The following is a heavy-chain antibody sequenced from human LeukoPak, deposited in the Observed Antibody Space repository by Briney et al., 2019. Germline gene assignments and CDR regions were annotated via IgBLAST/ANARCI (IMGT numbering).Heavy chain of an antibody. CDR2: TNQDGSVE. V-gene: IGHV3-7*01. CDR1: GFTFSHYY. Sequence: GGSLRLSCVASGFTFSHYYMSWVRQAPGQGLEWVAHTNQDGSVEFHVDSVKGRFAISRDNAKNSLYLQMNSLRADDTAVYYCARDYYGSHDYWGQGALVTVSS. D-gene: IGHD3-10*01. CDR3: ARDYYGSHDY. J-gene: IGHJ4*02.